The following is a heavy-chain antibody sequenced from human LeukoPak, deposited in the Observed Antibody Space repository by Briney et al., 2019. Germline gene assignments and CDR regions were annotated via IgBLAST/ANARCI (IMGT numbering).Heavy chain of an antibody. V-gene: IGHV4-61*02. J-gene: IGHJ6*03. CDR3: ARGLGGYMDV. Sequence: PSETLSLTCTVSGGSISSGSYYWSWIRQPAGKGLEWIGRIYTSGSTNYNPSLKSRVTISVDTSKNQFSLRLSSVTAADTAVYYCARGLGGYMDVWGKGTTVTVSS. CDR2: IYTSGST. D-gene: IGHD1-26*01. CDR1: GGSISSGSYY.